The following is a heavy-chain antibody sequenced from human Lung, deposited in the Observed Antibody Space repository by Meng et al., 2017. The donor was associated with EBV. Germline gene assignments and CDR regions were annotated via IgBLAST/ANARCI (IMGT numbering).Heavy chain of an antibody. Sequence: QVQLVQAGGKVKKPGASLKFSCKASGYTFTNYGITWVRQAPGQGLEWMGWINPNSGATEYAQNFQGRVTMTRDTSISTAYMELSRLRSDDTAVYYCARDSRHCTSASCYSWYFDLWGRGTLVTVSS. CDR3: ARDSRHCTSASCYSWYFDL. J-gene: IGHJ2*01. CDR2: INPNSGAT. V-gene: IGHV1-2*02. CDR1: GYTFTNYG. D-gene: IGHD2-2*02.